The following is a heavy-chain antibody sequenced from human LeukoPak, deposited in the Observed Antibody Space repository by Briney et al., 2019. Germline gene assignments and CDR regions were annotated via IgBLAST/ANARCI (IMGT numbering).Heavy chain of an antibody. J-gene: IGHJ4*02. V-gene: IGHV1-46*01. Sequence: ASVKVSCKASGYTFTSYYMHWVRQAPGQGLEWMGIINPSGGSTSYAQKFQGRDTMTRDMSTSTVYMELSSLRSEDTAVYYCARVADCSSTSCYPDTLDYWGQGTLVTVSS. CDR2: INPSGGST. CDR3: ARVADCSSTSCYPDTLDY. D-gene: IGHD2-2*01. CDR1: GYTFTSYY.